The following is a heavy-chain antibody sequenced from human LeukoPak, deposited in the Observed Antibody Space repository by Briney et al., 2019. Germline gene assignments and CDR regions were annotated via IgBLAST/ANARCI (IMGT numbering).Heavy chain of an antibody. J-gene: IGHJ4*02. V-gene: IGHV3-21*01. Sequence: GGSLRLFCAASGFTFSTYGVIWVRQAPGKGLQWVSSIGRCGSDIYYVDSLKGRFSISRDDAKNSLYLQMGRLRAEDTAVYYCVREANYYDSTGYPTKVHDFWGQGTLVTVSS. CDR2: IGRCGSDI. CDR3: VREANYYDSTGYPTKVHDF. D-gene: IGHD3-22*01. CDR1: GFTFSTYG.